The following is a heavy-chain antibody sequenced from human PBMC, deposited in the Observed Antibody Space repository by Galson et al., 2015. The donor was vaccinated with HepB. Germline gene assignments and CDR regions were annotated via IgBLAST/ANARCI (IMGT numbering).Heavy chain of an antibody. CDR1: GYTFTGCY. CDR2: IYPNSGGT. Sequence: SVKVSCKASGYTFTGCYMHWVRQAPGQGLEWMGWIYPNSGGTNYAQKFQGRVSMTRDTSINTAYMELSRLRFDDTAVYYCAREAADYAFDIWGQGTMVTVSS. V-gene: IGHV1-2*02. CDR3: AREAADYAFDI. J-gene: IGHJ3*02. D-gene: IGHD4-11*01.